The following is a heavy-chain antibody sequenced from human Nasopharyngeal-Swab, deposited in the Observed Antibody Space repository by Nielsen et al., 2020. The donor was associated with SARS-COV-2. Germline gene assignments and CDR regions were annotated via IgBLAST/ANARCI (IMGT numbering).Heavy chain of an antibody. CDR3: AKDRHDPYSSSLGWFDY. Sequence: SETLSLTCAVYGGSFSGYYWSWIRQPPGKGLEWIGEINHSGSTNYNPSLKSRVTISVDTSKNQFSLKLSSVTAEDTAVYYCAKDRHDPYSSSLGWFDYWGQGTLVTVSS. D-gene: IGHD6-13*01. J-gene: IGHJ4*02. CDR1: GGSFSGYY. CDR2: INHSGST. V-gene: IGHV4-34*01.